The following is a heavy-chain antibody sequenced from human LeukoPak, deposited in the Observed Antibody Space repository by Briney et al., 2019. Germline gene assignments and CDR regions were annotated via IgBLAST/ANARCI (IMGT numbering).Heavy chain of an antibody. J-gene: IGHJ4*02. V-gene: IGHV4-59*01. D-gene: IGHD3-9*01. CDR1: GGSISSYY. CDR2: IYYSGST. CDR3: ARAVPDFVLRYFDYLDY. Sequence: SETLSLTCTVSGGSISSYYWSWIRQPPGKGLEWIGYIYYSGSTNYNPSLKGRVTISVDTSKNQFSLKLSSVTAADTAVYYCARAVPDFVLRYFDYLDYWGQGTLVTVSS.